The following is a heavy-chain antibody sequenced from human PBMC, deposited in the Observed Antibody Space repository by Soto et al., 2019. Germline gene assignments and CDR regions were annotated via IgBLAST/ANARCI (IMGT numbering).Heavy chain of an antibody. CDR3: ARVTVPGIYGEDV. CDR1: RGTFGNYA. CDR2: TMPVFGTV. D-gene: IGHD3-10*01. J-gene: IGHJ6*01. Sequence: QVQLVQSGAEVKKPGSSVKVSCKASRGTFGNYAVSWVRQAPGQGLEWMGGTMPVFGTVNYAQKFQGRVTISADKFTNTAYMELSSLRSEDTAVYYCARVTVPGIYGEDVWGQGTTVNVSS. V-gene: IGHV1-69*06.